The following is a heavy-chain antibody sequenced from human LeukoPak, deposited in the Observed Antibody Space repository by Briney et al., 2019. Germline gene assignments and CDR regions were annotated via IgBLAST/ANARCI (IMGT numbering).Heavy chain of an antibody. J-gene: IGHJ3*02. CDR2: INPDGGNT. CDR1: GYTFTNSY. D-gene: IGHD5-24*01. CDR3: ARIRVGYNDAYDI. V-gene: IGHV1-46*01. Sequence: ASVKVSCKASGYTFTNSYIHWVRQAPGQVLEWMGLINPDGGNTNYAQNFQGRVTSTRDTSTSTVYMELSSLRSEDTAIYYCARIRVGYNDAYDIWGQGTVVTVPS.